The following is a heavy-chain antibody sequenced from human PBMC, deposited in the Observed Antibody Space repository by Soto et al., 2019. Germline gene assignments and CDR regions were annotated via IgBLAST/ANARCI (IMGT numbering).Heavy chain of an antibody. Sequence: GASVKVSCKASGYTFTGYYMHWVRQAPGQGLEWMGWINPNSGGTNYAQKFQGRVTMTRDTPISTAYMELSRLRSDDTAVYYCARSRQLVYYFDYWGQGTLVTVSS. CDR3: ARSRQLVYYFDY. J-gene: IGHJ4*02. CDR2: INPNSGGT. V-gene: IGHV1-2*02. D-gene: IGHD6-13*01. CDR1: GYTFTGYY.